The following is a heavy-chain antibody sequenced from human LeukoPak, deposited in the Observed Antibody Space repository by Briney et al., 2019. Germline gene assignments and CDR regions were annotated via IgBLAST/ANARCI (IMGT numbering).Heavy chain of an antibody. Sequence: SETLSLTCTVSGDSISSTGYYWGWIRQPPGKGLEWIASMYHSGSTYHNPSLKSRVTISVDTSKNQLSLKLSSVTAADTAIYYCARHEHSASFYGLSRFDPWGQGTLVTVSS. V-gene: IGHV4-39*01. J-gene: IGHJ5*02. D-gene: IGHD4-17*01. CDR1: GDSISSTGYY. CDR2: MYHSGST. CDR3: ARHEHSASFYGLSRFDP.